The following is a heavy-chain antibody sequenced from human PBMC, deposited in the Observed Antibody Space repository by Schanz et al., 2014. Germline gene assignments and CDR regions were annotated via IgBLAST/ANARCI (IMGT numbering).Heavy chain of an antibody. CDR2: FDAHDGRA. D-gene: IGHD1-1*01. Sequence: EVQLVESGGGLVQPGGSLRLSCSASTFTFDHYAMTWVRQAPGKGLEWVSGFDAHDGRAYYADSAKGRFTISRDNSKSTLYVEMNSLRAEDTALYYCARDRRNADLDYWGQGTLVTVSS. J-gene: IGHJ4*02. CDR3: ARDRRNADLDY. V-gene: IGHV3-23*04. CDR1: TFTFDHYA.